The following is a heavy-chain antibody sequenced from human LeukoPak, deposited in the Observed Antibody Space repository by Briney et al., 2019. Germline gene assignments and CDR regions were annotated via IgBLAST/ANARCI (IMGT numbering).Heavy chain of an antibody. CDR2: IYYSGST. CDR3: ARVGYSYGPVDY. D-gene: IGHD5-18*01. Sequence: PSETLSLTCTVSGGSISSYYWSWIRQPPGKGLEWIGFIYYSGSTNYNPSLKSRVTISVDTSKNQFSLKLSSVTAADTAVYYCARVGYSYGPVDYWGQGTLVTVSS. V-gene: IGHV4-59*01. J-gene: IGHJ4*02. CDR1: GGSISSYY.